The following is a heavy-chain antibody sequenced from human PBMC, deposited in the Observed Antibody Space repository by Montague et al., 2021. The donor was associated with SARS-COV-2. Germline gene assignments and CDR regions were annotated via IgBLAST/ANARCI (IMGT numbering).Heavy chain of an antibody. D-gene: IGHD4-17*01. CDR2: VSYSGST. J-gene: IGHJ3*02. Sequence: SESLSLTCTVSGDSISYRSYYWGWIRQPPGKGLEWIGTVSYSGSTYYNASLKSRVTIYVDTSKNQFSLKLTSVTAADTAIYYCGRQYGDYSDNAFTIWGQGTMVIVSS. CDR3: GRQYGDYSDNAFTI. V-gene: IGHV4-39*01. CDR1: GDSISYRSYY.